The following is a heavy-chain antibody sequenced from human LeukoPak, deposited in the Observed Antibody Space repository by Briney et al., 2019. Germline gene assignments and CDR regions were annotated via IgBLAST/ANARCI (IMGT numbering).Heavy chain of an antibody. J-gene: IGHJ4*02. CDR1: DDSLSDYY. CDR2: FHNSGTS. D-gene: IGHD3-16*01. V-gene: IGHV4-59*01. CDR3: TRGAGWLIDY. Sequence: SETLSLTCTVSDDSLSDYYRGWIRQPPGKGLEWIGYFHNSGTSTYNPSLKSRVTISADTSKNQFSLKLNSLTTAATAVYYCTRGAGWLIDYWGQGILVTASS.